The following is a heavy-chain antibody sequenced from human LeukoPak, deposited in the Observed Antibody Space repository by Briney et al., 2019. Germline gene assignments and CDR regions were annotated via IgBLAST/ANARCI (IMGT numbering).Heavy chain of an antibody. V-gene: IGHV3-23*01. CDR3: AKDSRGCQDYFDY. J-gene: IGHJ4*02. CDR1: GFTFSSYG. CDR2: ISGSGGST. Sequence: PGGSLRLSCTGSGFTFSSYGMSWVRQAPGKGLEWVSVISGSGGSTYYAASVKGRFTISRDNSKNTLYLQMNSLRAEDTAVYYCAKDSRGCQDYFDYWGQGTLVTVSS. D-gene: IGHD3-22*01.